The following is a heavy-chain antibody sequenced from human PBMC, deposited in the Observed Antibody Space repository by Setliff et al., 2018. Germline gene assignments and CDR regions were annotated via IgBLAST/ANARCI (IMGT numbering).Heavy chain of an antibody. J-gene: IGHJ5*02. CDR2: INHSGTT. Sequence: SETLSLTCTAYGGTFSDYYWTWIRQPPGKGLEWIGEINHSGTTNYNPSLKSRVTISVDTSKNQFSLTMSSVTAADAAVYYCARGRDVAARLLDTWGQGSRVTVSS. D-gene: IGHD6-6*01. CDR1: GGTFSDYY. CDR3: ARGRDVAARLLDT. V-gene: IGHV4-34*01.